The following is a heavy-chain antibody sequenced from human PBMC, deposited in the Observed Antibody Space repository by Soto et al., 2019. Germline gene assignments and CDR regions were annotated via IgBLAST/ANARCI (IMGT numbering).Heavy chain of an antibody. Sequence: VQLVESGGGVVQPGRSLRLSCAASGFTFSDYAMHWVRQAPGKGLEWVAVVSHDGRNTHYADSVKGRFTISGDSSKNTVSLEMTSLRAEDTAVYYCAKGVRQWRVTSDWNYWGQGALVTVS. D-gene: IGHD6-19*01. J-gene: IGHJ4*02. CDR3: AKGVRQWRVTSDWNY. V-gene: IGHV3-30*18. CDR2: VSHDGRNT. CDR1: GFTFSDYA.